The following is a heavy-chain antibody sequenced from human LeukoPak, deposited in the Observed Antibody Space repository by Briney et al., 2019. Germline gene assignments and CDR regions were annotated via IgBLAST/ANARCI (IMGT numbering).Heavy chain of an antibody. CDR2: INPNSGDT. CDR3: ARIGISARGTNFHH. Sequence: ASVKVSCKASGYTFTDYYINWVRQAPGQGLEWIGWINPNSGDTNYAQNFQGRVTMTRDTSISTAYMELSRLRSDDTALYYCARIGISARGTNFHHWGQGTLVTVSS. D-gene: IGHD6-13*01. V-gene: IGHV1-2*02. CDR1: GYTFTDYY. J-gene: IGHJ1*01.